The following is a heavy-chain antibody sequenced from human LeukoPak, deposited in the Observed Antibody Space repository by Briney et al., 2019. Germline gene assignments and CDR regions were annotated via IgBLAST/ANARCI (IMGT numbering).Heavy chain of an antibody. D-gene: IGHD5-18*01. CDR1: VYTFSGYY. CDR3: AREGSRGYGFFDY. J-gene: IGHJ4*02. Sequence: GASVKVSCKSSVYTFSGYYIYRVRQAPGRGLEWMGWINPNSGATNYAQKFQGRVTMTRDTSISTFHMEVNRLRSDDTAVYYCAREGSRGYGFFDYWGQGSLVTVSS. CDR2: INPNSGAT. V-gene: IGHV1-2*02.